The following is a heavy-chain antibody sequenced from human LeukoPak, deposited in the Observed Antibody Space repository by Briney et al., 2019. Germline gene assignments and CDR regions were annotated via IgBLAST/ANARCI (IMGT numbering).Heavy chain of an antibody. CDR1: GGSITSFY. D-gene: IGHD3-22*01. J-gene: IGHJ4*02. V-gene: IGHV4-59*01. CDR2: IYYSGST. CDR3: ARDLRDSNAFYHYYFDY. Sequence: PSETLSLTCTVSGGSITSFYWSWIRQPPGKGLEWIGYIYYSGSTNYNPSLNSRVTISVDTSKNQFSLRLRSVTAADTAVYYCARDLRDSNAFYHYYFDYWGQGTLVTVSS.